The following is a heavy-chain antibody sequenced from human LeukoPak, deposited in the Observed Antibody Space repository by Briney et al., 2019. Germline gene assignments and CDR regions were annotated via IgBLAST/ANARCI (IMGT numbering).Heavy chain of an antibody. CDR1: GYTFTGYY. J-gene: IGHJ4*02. D-gene: IGHD3-10*01. V-gene: IGHV1-2*02. CDR3: AGTSNYYGSGSTDY. CDR2: INPNSGGT. Sequence: ASVKVSCKASGYTFTGYYMHWVRQAPGQGLEWMGWINPNSGGTNYAQKFQGRVTMTRDTSISTAYMELSRLRSEDTAVYYCAGTSNYYGSGSTDYWGQGTLVTVSS.